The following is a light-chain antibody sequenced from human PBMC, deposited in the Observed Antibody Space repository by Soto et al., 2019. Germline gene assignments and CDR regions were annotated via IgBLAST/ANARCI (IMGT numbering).Light chain of an antibody. CDR1: QSIRSY. Sequence: DIQMTQSPSSLSASVGDRVTITCRASQSIRSYLNWYQQKPEKAPKLLIYAASSLKSVVPSRFSGSGSGTEFTRTISTLQPEDFATYYCHQRYSTLITFGQGTRLESK. CDR2: AAS. CDR3: HQRYSTLIT. J-gene: IGKJ5*01. V-gene: IGKV1-39*01.